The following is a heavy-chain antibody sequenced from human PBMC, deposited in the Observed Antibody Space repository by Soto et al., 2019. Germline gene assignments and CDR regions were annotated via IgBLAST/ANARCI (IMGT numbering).Heavy chain of an antibody. D-gene: IGHD1-26*01. CDR3: ARAVGPFDY. V-gene: IGHV3-33*01. CDR1: GFTFSTYG. CDR2: IWYDGSHK. Sequence: QVQLVESGGGVVQPGRSLRLSCAASGFTFSTYGMHWVRQAPGTGLEWVAVIWYDGSHKDYADSVKGRFTISRDNSKNTLYLQMNSLRVEGTGVYYCARAVGPFDYWGQGTLVAVSS. J-gene: IGHJ4*02.